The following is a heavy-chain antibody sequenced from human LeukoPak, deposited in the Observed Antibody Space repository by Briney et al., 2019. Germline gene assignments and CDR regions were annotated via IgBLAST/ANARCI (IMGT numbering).Heavy chain of an antibody. CDR2: IIPIVGIA. V-gene: IGHV1-69*04. D-gene: IGHD2-15*01. CDR1: GGTFSSYS. J-gene: IGHJ5*02. Sequence: SVKVSCKASGGTFSSYSISWVRQAPGQGLEWMGRIIPIVGIANYAQKLQGRVTITADKSTSTAYMELSSLRSEDTAVYYCARGYRSGGTQLCWFDPWGQGTLVTVSS. CDR3: ARGYRSGGTQLCWFDP.